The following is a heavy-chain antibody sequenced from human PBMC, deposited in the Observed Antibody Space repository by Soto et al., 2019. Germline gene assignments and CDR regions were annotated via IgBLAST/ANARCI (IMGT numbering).Heavy chain of an antibody. Sequence: PGGSLRLSCEVSGFTLNTYSMNWVRQAPGKGLEWVSFITSSGSTTYYADSVKGRFTVSRDNVKNTLYLQMNSLRAEDTAVYYCASLAVAGSFDYWGQGTLVTVSS. D-gene: IGHD6-19*01. CDR1: GFTLNTYS. V-gene: IGHV3-48*01. CDR3: ASLAVAGSFDY. J-gene: IGHJ4*02. CDR2: ITSSGSTT.